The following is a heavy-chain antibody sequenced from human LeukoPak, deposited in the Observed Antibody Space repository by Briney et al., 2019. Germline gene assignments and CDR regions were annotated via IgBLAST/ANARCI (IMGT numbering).Heavy chain of an antibody. V-gene: IGHV3-23*01. CDR3: AKAAYYYDSSGYYFPTFDY. D-gene: IGHD3-22*01. CDR1: GFSFRSYN. Sequence: GGSLRLSCAASGFSFRSYNMNWVRQTPGKGLEGVSAISGSGGSTYYADSVKGRFTISRDNSKNTLYLQMNSLRAEDTAVYYCAKAAYYYDSSGYYFPTFDYWGQGTLVTVSS. CDR2: ISGSGGST. J-gene: IGHJ4*02.